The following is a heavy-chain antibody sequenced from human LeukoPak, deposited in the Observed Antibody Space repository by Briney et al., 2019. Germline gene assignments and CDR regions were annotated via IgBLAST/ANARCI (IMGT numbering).Heavy chain of an antibody. V-gene: IGHV4-30-4*01. CDR2: ISYSGTT. CDR1: GGSISSGVYY. D-gene: IGHD2-2*01. J-gene: IGHJ4*02. CDR3: ARYYCGSTDCPGIDY. Sequence: SETLSLTCTVSGGSISSGVYYWTWVRQPPGEGLEWIGYISYSGTTYSNPSLKTRLTISTDTSKSQFSLMLTSVTAADTAVYYCARYYCGSTDCPGIDYWGQGTLVTVSS.